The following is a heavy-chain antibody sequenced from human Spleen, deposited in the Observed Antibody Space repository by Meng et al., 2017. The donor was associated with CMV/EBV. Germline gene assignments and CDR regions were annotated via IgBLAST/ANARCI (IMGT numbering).Heavy chain of an antibody. CDR2: INGGGGGI. J-gene: IGHJ4*02. Sequence: TSCSSVMPCARRALGKRLEWVSLINGGGGGIYYSDSVKGRFTISRDNSKTTLYLQMNSLRAEDTAVYYCATLTRTPQKLEGYLDSWGQGTLVTVSS. CDR3: ATLTRTPQKLEGYLDS. CDR1: TSCSSV. D-gene: IGHD3-16*01. V-gene: IGHV3-23*01.